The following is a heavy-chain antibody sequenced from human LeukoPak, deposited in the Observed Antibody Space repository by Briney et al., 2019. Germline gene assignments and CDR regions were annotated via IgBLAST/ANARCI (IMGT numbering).Heavy chain of an antibody. D-gene: IGHD2-8*02. J-gene: IGHJ4*02. CDR1: GGSFSGYY. CDR3: ARAPGPARLDY. CDR2: INHSGST. Sequence: SETLSLTCAAYGGSFSGYYWSWIRQPPGKGLEWIGEINHSGSTNYNPSLKSRVTMSVDTSKNQFSLKLSSVTAADTAVYYCARAPGPARLDYWGQGTLVTVSS. V-gene: IGHV4-34*01.